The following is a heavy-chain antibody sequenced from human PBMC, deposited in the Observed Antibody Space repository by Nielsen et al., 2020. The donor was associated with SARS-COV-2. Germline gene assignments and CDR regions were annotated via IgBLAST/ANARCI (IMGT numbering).Heavy chain of an antibody. CDR3: AKDGIAAHEE. CDR1: GFTFSSYG. Sequence: GESLKISCAASGFTFSSYGMHWVRQAPGKGLEWVAVISYDGSNKYYAYSVKGRFTISRDNSKNTLYLQMNSLRAEDTAVYYCAKDGIAAHEEWGQGTLVTVSS. V-gene: IGHV3-30*18. D-gene: IGHD6-13*01. CDR2: ISYDGSNK. J-gene: IGHJ4*02.